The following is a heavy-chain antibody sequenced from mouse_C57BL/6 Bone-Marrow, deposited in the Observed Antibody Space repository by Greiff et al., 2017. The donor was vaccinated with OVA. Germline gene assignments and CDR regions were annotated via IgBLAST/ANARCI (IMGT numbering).Heavy chain of an antibody. V-gene: IGHV5-15*04. D-gene: IGHD2-5*01. J-gene: IGHJ4*01. CDR3: ARRAYYSNYDAMDY. Sequence: EVKLMESGGGLVQPGGSLKLSCAASGFTFSDYGMAWVRQPPRKGPEWVAFISNLAYSIYYADTVTGRFTISRENAKNPLYLEMSSLRSEDTAMYYCARRAYYSNYDAMDYWGQGTSVTVSS. CDR1: GFTFSDYG. CDR2: ISNLAYSI.